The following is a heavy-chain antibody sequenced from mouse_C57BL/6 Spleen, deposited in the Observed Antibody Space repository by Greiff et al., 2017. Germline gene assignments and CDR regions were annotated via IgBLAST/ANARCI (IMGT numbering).Heavy chain of an antibody. Sequence: EVQGVESGEGLVKPGGSLKLSCAASGFTFSSYAMSWVRQTPEKRLEWVAYISSGGDYIYYADTVKGRFTISRDNARNTLYLQMSSLTSEDTAMYYCTRDRDYGSSPLYFDVWGTGTTVTVAS. J-gene: IGHJ1*03. CDR3: TRDRDYGSSPLYFDV. V-gene: IGHV5-9-1*02. D-gene: IGHD1-1*01. CDR1: GFTFSSYA. CDR2: ISSGGDYI.